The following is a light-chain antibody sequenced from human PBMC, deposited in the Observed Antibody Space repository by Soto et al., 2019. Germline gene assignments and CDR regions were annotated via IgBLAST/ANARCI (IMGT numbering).Light chain of an antibody. CDR1: SEDVGAHNF. CDR3: YPYTNTAARV. CDR2: EVT. Sequence: QSALTQPASVSGSPGQSITISCTGTSEDVGAHNFVSWYQQHPGRVPKVLIYEVTNRPSGVSTRFSGSKSGNTAYLTICGLQAEDEADYYGYPYTNTAARVFGSGTKVTVL. V-gene: IGLV2-14*01. J-gene: IGLJ1*01.